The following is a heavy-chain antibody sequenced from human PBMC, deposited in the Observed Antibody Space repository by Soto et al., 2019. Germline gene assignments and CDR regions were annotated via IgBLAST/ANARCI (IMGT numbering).Heavy chain of an antibody. Sequence: QVQLQQWGAGLLKPSETLSLSCAVYGESFSGYYWSWIRQPPGKGLEWIGEINRRGSTKYNPSLKSRVTISVDTSKNQFSLKLSSVTAADTAVYYCARGRDLGGTYLDYWGQGTLVTVSS. J-gene: IGHJ4*02. D-gene: IGHD1-1*01. CDR1: GESFSGYY. V-gene: IGHV4-34*01. CDR2: INRRGST. CDR3: ARGRDLGGTYLDY.